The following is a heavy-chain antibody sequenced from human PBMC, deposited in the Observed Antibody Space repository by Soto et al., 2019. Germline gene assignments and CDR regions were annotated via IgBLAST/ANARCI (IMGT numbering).Heavy chain of an antibody. V-gene: IGHV4-59*01. Sequence: SETLSLTCTVSGGSMSSYYWSWIRQSPGKGLEWIGYIYYSGSTNYNPSLKSRVAISLDTSKNQFSLMLSSVTAADTAVYYCARGEWLAAIKPYFAYWGQGTLVTVSS. D-gene: IGHD6-19*01. CDR1: GGSMSSYY. CDR2: IYYSGST. CDR3: ARGEWLAAIKPYFAY. J-gene: IGHJ4*02.